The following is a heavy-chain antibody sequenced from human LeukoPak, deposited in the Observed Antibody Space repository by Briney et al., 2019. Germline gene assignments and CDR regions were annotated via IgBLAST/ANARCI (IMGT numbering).Heavy chain of an antibody. Sequence: GGSLRLSCAASGFTFSSYAMHWVRQAPGKGLEYVSAISSNGGSTYYANSVKGRFTISRDNSKNTLYLQMGSLRAEDMAVYYCAGAPTGSGSYYNFGYYFDYWGQGTLVTVSS. J-gene: IGHJ4*02. D-gene: IGHD3-10*01. V-gene: IGHV3-64*01. CDR1: GFTFSSYA. CDR2: ISSNGGST. CDR3: AGAPTGSGSYYNFGYYFDY.